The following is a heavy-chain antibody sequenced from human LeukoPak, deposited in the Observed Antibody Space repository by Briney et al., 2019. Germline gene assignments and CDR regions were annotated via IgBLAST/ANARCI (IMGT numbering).Heavy chain of an antibody. CDR3: AKGLLEPYR. V-gene: IGHV3-23*01. D-gene: IGHD1-1*01. CDR1: GFTFRNYW. J-gene: IGHJ5*02. CDR2: ISGSGGST. Sequence: GGSLRLSCAASGFTFRNYWLDWVRQAPGKGLEWVSAISGSGGSTYYADSVKGRFTISRDNSKNTLYLQMNSLRAEDTAVYYCAKGLLEPYRWGQGTLVTVSS.